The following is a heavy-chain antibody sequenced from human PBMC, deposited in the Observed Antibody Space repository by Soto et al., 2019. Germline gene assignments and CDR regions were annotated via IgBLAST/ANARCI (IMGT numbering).Heavy chain of an antibody. Sequence: SETLSLTCTVSGGSISSSSYYWGWIRQPPGKGLEWIGSIYYSGSTYYNPSLKSRVTISVDTSKNQFSLKLSSVTAADTAVYYCARHGSLSAPSLLWFGEYYFDYWGQGTLVTVSS. CDR3: ARHGSLSAPSLLWFGEYYFDY. V-gene: IGHV4-39*01. CDR1: GGSISSSSYY. J-gene: IGHJ4*02. D-gene: IGHD3-10*01. CDR2: IYYSGST.